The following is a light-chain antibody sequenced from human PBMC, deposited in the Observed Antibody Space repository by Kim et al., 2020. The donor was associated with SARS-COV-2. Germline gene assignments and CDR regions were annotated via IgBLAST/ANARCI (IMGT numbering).Light chain of an antibody. CDR1: SSNIGAGYD. V-gene: IGLV1-40*01. CDR2: GNT. CDR3: QSYDSSLSGSVV. J-gene: IGLJ2*01. Sequence: RVTISCTGSSSNIGAGYDVHWYQQLPGTVPKLLIYGNTNRPSGVPDRFSGSKSGTSASLAITGLQAEDEADYYCQSYDSSLSGSVVFGGGTQLTVL.